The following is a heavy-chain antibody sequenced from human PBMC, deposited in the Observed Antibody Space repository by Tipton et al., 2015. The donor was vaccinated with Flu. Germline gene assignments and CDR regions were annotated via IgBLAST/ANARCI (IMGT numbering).Heavy chain of an antibody. CDR2: IYYTGST. D-gene: IGHD1-26*01. CDR3: ARVPVGARAVLADY. CDR1: GGSISTYY. V-gene: IGHV4-59*01. Sequence: TLSLTCTVSGGSISTYYWSWIRQPPGKGLEWIGYIYYTGSTKYNPSLKSRVTISLDTSKNQFSLILSSVTAADTAVYYCARVPVGARAVLADYWGRGTLVTVSS. J-gene: IGHJ4*02.